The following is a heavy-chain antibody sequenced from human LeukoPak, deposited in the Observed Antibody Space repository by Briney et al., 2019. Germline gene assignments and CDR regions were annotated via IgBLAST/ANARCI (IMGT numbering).Heavy chain of an antibody. J-gene: IGHJ5*02. CDR1: GNSISSGDNY. Sequence: KPSETLSLTCTVSGNSISSGDNYWSWIRQPPGKGLEWIGSIYYSGSTYYNPSLKSRVTISVDTSKDHFSLKLSSVTAADTAMYFCARDPAFMGLRLGEEYNWFDPWGLGTLVIVSS. CDR3: ARDPAFMGLRLGEEYNWFDP. D-gene: IGHD3-16*01. CDR2: IYYSGST. V-gene: IGHV4-39*02.